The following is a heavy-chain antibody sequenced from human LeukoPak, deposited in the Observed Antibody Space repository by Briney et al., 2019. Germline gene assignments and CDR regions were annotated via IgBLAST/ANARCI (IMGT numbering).Heavy chain of an antibody. J-gene: IGHJ4*02. CDR1: GFTFSSYW. CDR2: IKHDGSER. V-gene: IGHV3-7*01. D-gene: IGHD6-13*01. CDR3: VRGKPYSSSWHPYDY. Sequence: PGGSLRLSCAASGFTFSSYWMSWVRQAPGKGLEWVANIKHDGSERYYVDSVKGRFTISRDNAKNSLYLQMNSLRAEDTAMYYCVRGKPYSSSWHPYDYWGQGTLVTVSS.